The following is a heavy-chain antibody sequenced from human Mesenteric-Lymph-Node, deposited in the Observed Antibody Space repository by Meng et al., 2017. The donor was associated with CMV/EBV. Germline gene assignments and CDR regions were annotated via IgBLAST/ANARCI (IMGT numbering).Heavy chain of an antibody. CDR3: ARDIAHGDWDY. J-gene: IGHJ4*01. V-gene: IGHV1-2*02. CDR2: INPNSGGT. CDR1: GYTFTGYY. D-gene: IGHD2-21*01. Sequence: VACKASGYTFTGYYMHWVRQAPGQGLEWMGWINPNSGGTHYAQKFQGRVTMTRDTSISTAYMELGRLRYDDTAFYYCARDIAHGDWDYWGHGTLVTVSS.